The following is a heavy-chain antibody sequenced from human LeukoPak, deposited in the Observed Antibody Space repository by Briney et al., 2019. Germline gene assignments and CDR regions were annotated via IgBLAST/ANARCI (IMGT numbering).Heavy chain of an antibody. V-gene: IGHV4-59*01. CDR3: ARDYRVSLSDTSPDDAFDV. CDR1: GGSISSYY. D-gene: IGHD3-16*02. J-gene: IGHJ3*01. Sequence: PSETLSLTCTVSGGSISSYYWSWIRQPPGKGLEWIGYIYYSGSTNYNPSLKSRVTISVDTSKNQFSLKLSSVTAADTAVYYCARDYRVSLSDTSPDDAFDVWGQGTVVTVSS. CDR2: IYYSGST.